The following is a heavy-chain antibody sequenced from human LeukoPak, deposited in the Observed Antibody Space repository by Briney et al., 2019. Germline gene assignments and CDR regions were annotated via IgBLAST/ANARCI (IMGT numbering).Heavy chain of an antibody. CDR1: GGSISSYN. Sequence: PSETLSLTCTVSGGSISSYNWSWIRHPPGQGMERMGYIYYSWSTNYDPSLKSRVTISVDTSKNQFSLKLSSVTAAAAAVYYCEFGIVVVVAATATGYFDYWGQGTLVTVSS. CDR3: EFGIVVVVAATATGYFDY. CDR2: IYYSWST. D-gene: IGHD2-15*01. V-gene: IGHV4-59*12. J-gene: IGHJ4*02.